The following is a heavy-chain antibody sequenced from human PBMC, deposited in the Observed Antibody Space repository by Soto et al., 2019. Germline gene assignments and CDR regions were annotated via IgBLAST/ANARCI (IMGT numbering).Heavy chain of an antibody. V-gene: IGHV3-53*02. J-gene: IGHJ6*02. CDR2: IYSGGST. CDR3: ARDPPATRHGMDV. CDR1: GFTVSSNY. Sequence: EVQLVETGGGLIQPGGSLRLSCAASGFTVSSNYMSWVRQAPEKGLEWVSVIYSGGSTYYADSVRGRFTISRDNSKNTLYLQMKSLRAEDTAVYYCARDPPATRHGMDVWGQGTTVTVSS.